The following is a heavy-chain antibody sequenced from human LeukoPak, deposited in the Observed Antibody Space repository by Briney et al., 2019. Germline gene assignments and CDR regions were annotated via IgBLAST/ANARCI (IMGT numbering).Heavy chain of an antibody. D-gene: IGHD3-10*01. CDR1: GFTFSSYV. J-gene: IGHJ4*02. CDR2: ITSSSIYK. Sequence: GGSLRLSCAASGFTFSSYVMNWVRQAPGKGLEWVSSITSSSIYKYYADSMKGQFTISRDNAKNSLYLQMDSLRAEDTAVYYCARDGITMRILEYWGQGTLVTVSS. CDR3: ARDGITMRILEY. V-gene: IGHV3-21*01.